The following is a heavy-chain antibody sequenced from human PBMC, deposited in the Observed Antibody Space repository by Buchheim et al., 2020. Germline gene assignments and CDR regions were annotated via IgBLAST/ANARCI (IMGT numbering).Heavy chain of an antibody. CDR1: GFTFSSYG. Sequence: QVQLVESGGGVVQPGRSLRLSCAASGFTFSSYGMHWVRQAPGKGLEWVAVISYDGSNKYYADSVKGRFTISRDNSKNTLYLQMNSLRAEDTAVYYCAKDLGGVKSGWGQGTL. V-gene: IGHV3-30*18. D-gene: IGHD1-26*01. CDR3: AKDLGGVKSG. J-gene: IGHJ4*02. CDR2: ISYDGSNK.